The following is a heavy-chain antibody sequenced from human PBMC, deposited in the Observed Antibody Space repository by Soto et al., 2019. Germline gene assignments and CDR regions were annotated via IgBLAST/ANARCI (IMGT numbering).Heavy chain of an antibody. J-gene: IGHJ6*02. V-gene: IGHV3-30*18. CDR3: AKDLDVVVVVTATRGLDV. CDR1: GFTFDNYG. D-gene: IGHD2-15*01. Sequence: QVQLVESGGGVVQPGRSLRLSCAASGFTFDNYGLHWVRQAPGKGLVWVAVISYDGSKKFYADSVTGRFTISRDNSKNTLYLQMNTLRVEDTAVYYCAKDLDVVVVVTATRGLDVWGQGTTVTVSS. CDR2: ISYDGSKK.